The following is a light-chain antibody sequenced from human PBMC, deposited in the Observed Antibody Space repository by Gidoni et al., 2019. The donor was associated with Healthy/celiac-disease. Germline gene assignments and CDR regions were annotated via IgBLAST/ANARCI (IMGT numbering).Light chain of an antibody. CDR3: QQYGSSRLT. Sequence: ENVLTQSPATLSLSPGERATISCGASQSVSSSYLAWYQQTPGLAPRLLLYDASSRATGIPDRFSGSGSGTDFTLPISRLEPEDFAVYYCQQYGSSRLTFGGGTKVEIK. CDR1: QSVSSSY. V-gene: IGKV3D-20*01. CDR2: DAS. J-gene: IGKJ4*01.